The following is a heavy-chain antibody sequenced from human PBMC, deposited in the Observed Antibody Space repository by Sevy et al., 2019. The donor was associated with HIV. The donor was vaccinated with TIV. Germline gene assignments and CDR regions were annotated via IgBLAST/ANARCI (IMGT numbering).Heavy chain of an antibody. V-gene: IGHV3-30*03. CDR3: ARDFTGFNGMDV. D-gene: IGHD3-9*01. J-gene: IGHJ6*02. CDR2: ISYHGRNE. Sequence: GGSLRLSCAASGFSFSSYGMHWVRQAPGKGLEWVAVISYHGRNEFYGDSVKGRFTISRDNSKKTLYLQVNSLRAEDTAEYYCARDFTGFNGMDVWGQGTMVTVSS. CDR1: GFSFSSYG.